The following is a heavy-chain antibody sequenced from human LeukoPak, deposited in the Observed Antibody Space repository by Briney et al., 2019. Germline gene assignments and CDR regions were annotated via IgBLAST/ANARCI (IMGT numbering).Heavy chain of an antibody. CDR2: IYYSGTT. CDR1: GGSISSADYY. V-gene: IGHV4-30-4*08. CDR3: ARDSSPFDY. J-gene: IGHJ4*02. D-gene: IGHD4-11*01. Sequence: KPSQTLSLTCTVSGGSISSADYYWTWIRQPPGKGLEWIGYIYYSGTTYYNPSLKSRVTISLDTSKYQFSLKLSSVTAADTAVYYCARDSSPFDYWGQGTLVTVSS.